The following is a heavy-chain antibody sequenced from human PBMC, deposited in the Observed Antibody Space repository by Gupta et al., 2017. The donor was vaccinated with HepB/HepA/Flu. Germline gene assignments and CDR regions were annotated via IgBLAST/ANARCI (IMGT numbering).Heavy chain of an antibody. J-gene: IGHJ4*02. D-gene: IGHD1-1*01. CDR3: ARYNDNNDALDC. CDR1: GGSISINNYY. CDR2: IYYSGSA. Sequence: QVQLQESGPGLVKPSQTLSLTCSVSGGSISINNYYWSWIRQHPGKGLEWIGYIYYSGSAYYNPSLQSRITISVDTSKNQFSLKLTSVTAADTAVYYCARYNDNNDALDCWGQGNLVTVSS. V-gene: IGHV4-31*03.